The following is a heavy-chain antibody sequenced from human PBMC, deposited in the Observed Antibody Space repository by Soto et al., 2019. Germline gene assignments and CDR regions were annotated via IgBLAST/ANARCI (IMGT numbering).Heavy chain of an antibody. J-gene: IGHJ6*02. CDR3: AKVNSSSWYSPFGYYYYAMDV. CDR1: GFTFSSYA. D-gene: IGHD6-13*01. Sequence: GGSLRLSCAASGFTFSSYAMTWVRQTPEKGLEWVSAISGSGGNSFYADSVEGRFTISRDNSKNTLFLQMNGLRAEDTAIYYCAKVNSSSWYSPFGYYYYAMDVWGQGTTVTVSS. V-gene: IGHV3-23*01. CDR2: ISGSGGNS.